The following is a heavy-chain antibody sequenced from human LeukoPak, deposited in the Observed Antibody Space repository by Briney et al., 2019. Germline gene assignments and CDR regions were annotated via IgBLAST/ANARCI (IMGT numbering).Heavy chain of an antibody. V-gene: IGHV3-7*05. CDR1: IFTFSSYW. CDR3: ARGSYGSFDY. Sequence: GGSLRPSCAASIFTFSSYWMSCVRQAPGKGLEWVANIKQDGSEKFYVDSVKGRFTISRDNAKNSLYLQMNSLRAEDTAVYYCARGSYGSFDYWGQGTLVTVSS. CDR2: IKQDGSEK. J-gene: IGHJ4*02. D-gene: IGHD2-15*01.